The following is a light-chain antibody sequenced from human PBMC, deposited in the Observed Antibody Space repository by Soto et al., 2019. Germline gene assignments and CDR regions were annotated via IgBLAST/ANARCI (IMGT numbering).Light chain of an antibody. CDR2: DAS. CDR3: QQYNNVPFT. J-gene: IGKJ5*01. CDR1: QDITNY. Sequence: DIQMTQSPSSLSASVGDRVTIICQASQDITNYLNWYQQKPGKAPKLLIYDASNLETGVPSRFSGSGSGTLFSFTISSLQPEDIAKYNCQQYNNVPFTFGQGTQLEMK. V-gene: IGKV1-33*01.